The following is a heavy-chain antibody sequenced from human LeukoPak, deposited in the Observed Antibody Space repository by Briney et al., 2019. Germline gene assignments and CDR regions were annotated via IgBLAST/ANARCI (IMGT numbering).Heavy chain of an antibody. D-gene: IGHD6-19*01. Sequence: GESLQISCKGSGYSFTSYWIGWVRQMPGKGLEWMGIIYPGDSDTRYSPSFQGQVTISADKSISTAYLQWSSLKASDTAMYYCASISGWYSHSFDYWGQGTLVTVSS. CDR3: ASISGWYSHSFDY. CDR2: IYPGDSDT. V-gene: IGHV5-51*01. CDR1: GYSFTSYW. J-gene: IGHJ4*02.